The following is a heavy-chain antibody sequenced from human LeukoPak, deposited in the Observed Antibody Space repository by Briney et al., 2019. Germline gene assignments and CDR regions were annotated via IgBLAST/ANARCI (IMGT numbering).Heavy chain of an antibody. CDR1: GGTFSSYA. V-gene: IGHV1-69*05. Sequence: ASVKVSCKGSGGTFSSYAISWVGQARGQGGEWMGRIIPFFVPAHYAQHFQGRFTLPTDKPTRTAYMELASLRSEHTPVYYCARDPGRGIAARPEDYWGQGTLVTVSS. CDR2: IIPFFVPA. CDR3: ARDPGRGIAARPEDY. J-gene: IGHJ4*02. D-gene: IGHD6-6*01.